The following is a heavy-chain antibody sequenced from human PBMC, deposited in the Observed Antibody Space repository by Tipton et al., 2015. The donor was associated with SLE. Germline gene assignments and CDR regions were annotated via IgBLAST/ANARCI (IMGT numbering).Heavy chain of an antibody. Sequence: TLSLTCTVSGGSISSYYWTWIRQPPGKGLECIGYIYYSGSTNYNPSLKSRVTISVDTSKNQFSLKLSSVTAADTAVYYCARSIAVAGTGFDYWGQGTLVTVSS. V-gene: IGHV4-59*01. J-gene: IGHJ4*02. CDR3: ARSIAVAGTGFDY. CDR1: GGSISSYY. D-gene: IGHD6-19*01. CDR2: IYYSGST.